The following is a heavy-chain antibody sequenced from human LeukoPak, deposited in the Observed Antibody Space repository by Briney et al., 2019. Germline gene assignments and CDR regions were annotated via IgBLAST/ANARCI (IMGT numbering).Heavy chain of an antibody. D-gene: IGHD5-24*01. V-gene: IGHV3-30-3*01. CDR3: ARDNRQDGYNHDYFDY. CDR2: ISYDGSNK. CDR1: GFTFSSYA. J-gene: IGHJ4*02. Sequence: GGSLRLSCAASGFTFSSYAMHWVRQAPGKGLEWVAVISYDGSNKYYADSVKGRFTISRDNSKNTLYLQMNSLRAEDTAVYYCARDNRQDGYNHDYFDYWGQGTLVTVSS.